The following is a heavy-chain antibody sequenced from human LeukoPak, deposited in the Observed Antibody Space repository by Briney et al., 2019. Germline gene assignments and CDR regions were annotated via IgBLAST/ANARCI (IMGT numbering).Heavy chain of an antibody. Sequence: PGGSLRLSCAASGFTFSSDAMSWVRQAPGKGLEWISYISGSGNTIYYADSVKGRFTISRDNAKKSLYLQMNSLRADDTAIYYCVRDIAAPGDFLYFDYWGQGTLVTVSS. CDR3: VRDIAAPGDFLYFDY. D-gene: IGHD6-13*01. V-gene: IGHV3-48*04. CDR2: ISGSGNTI. J-gene: IGHJ4*02. CDR1: GFTFSSDA.